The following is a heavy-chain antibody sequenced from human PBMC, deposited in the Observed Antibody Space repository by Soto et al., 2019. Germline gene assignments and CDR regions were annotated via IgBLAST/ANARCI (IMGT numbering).Heavy chain of an antibody. CDR1: GYSFTDYH. CDR3: ARGDSTDCSNGVCSFFYNHGMDV. J-gene: IGHJ6*02. Sequence: ASVKGSWKASGYSFTDYHIHWVRQAPGQGLEWLGRINPKSGGTSTAQKFQGWVTMTTDTSISTASMELTRLTSDDTAIYYCARGDSTDCSNGVCSFFYNHGMDVWGQGTTVTVSS. D-gene: IGHD2-8*01. CDR2: INPKSGGT. V-gene: IGHV1-2*04.